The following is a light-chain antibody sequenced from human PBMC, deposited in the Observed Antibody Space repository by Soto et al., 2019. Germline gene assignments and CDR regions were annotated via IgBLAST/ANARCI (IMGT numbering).Light chain of an antibody. Sequence: QSALTQPPSASGSPGRSVTISCSGTRSDVGDYNSVSWYQQHPGKAPKLMIYEVSKRPSGVSNRFSGSKSGNTASLTISGLQAEDEAYYYCSSYTTSTSFILFGGGTKLTVL. V-gene: IGLV2-14*01. CDR1: RSDVGDYNS. J-gene: IGLJ2*01. CDR3: SSYTTSTSFIL. CDR2: EVS.